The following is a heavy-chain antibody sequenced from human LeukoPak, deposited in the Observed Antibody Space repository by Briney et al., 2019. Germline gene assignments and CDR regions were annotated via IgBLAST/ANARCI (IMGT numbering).Heavy chain of an antibody. CDR1: GFTYSSHA. Sequence: GGSLRLSCAASGFTYSSHAMSWVRQAPGKELEWVSAISGDGDNTYYADSVKGRFTISRDNSKNTLYLQMNSLRAEDTALYYCAKLTYYDFWSGYQYFQHWGQGTLVTVSS. CDR3: AKLTYYDFWSGYQYFQH. CDR2: ISGDGDNT. D-gene: IGHD3-3*01. J-gene: IGHJ1*01. V-gene: IGHV3-23*01.